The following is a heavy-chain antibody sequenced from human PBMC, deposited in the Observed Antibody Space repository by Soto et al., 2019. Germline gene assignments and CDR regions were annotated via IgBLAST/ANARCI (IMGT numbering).Heavy chain of an antibody. Sequence: PGGSLRLSCAASGFTFSTYAMSWVRQAPGKGLEWVSAVSKSGGDTYYADSVKGRFTISRDNSKNTLYLQMNSLRAEDTAVYYCAKRVEYSSSTHYFDYWGQGTLVTVSS. CDR1: GFTFSTYA. J-gene: IGHJ4*02. D-gene: IGHD6-6*01. CDR2: VSKSGGDT. V-gene: IGHV3-23*01. CDR3: AKRVEYSSSTHYFDY.